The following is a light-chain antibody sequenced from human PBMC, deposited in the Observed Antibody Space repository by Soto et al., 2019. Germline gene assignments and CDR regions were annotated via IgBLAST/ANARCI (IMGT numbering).Light chain of an antibody. CDR1: SSDVGGYDS. CDR2: DVS. V-gene: IGLV2-11*01. Sequence: QSALTQPRSVSGSPGQSVTISCTGTSSDVGGYDSVSWYQQHPGKAPRFLIYDVSKRPSGVPDRFSGSKSGNTASLTISGRQADDEAAYYCCSYAGDHTFRVFGGGTKLTVL. CDR3: CSYAGDHTFRV. J-gene: IGLJ3*02.